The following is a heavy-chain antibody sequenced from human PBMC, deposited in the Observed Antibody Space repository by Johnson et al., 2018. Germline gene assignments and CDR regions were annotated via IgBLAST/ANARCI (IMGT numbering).Heavy chain of an antibody. D-gene: IGHD3-22*01. CDR2: IYTSGRT. CDR1: GGSISSYY. V-gene: IGHV4-4*07. J-gene: IGHJ3*02. Sequence: QVQLQESGPGLVKPSETLSLTCTVSGGSISSYYWSWIRQPAGKGLEWIGRIYTSGRTNYNPSLKSRVTISVDTSKNQFSLKLSSVTAADTAVYYCAGVNFNDGSCYVYDAFDIWGQGTMVTVSS. CDR3: AGVNFNDGSCYVYDAFDI.